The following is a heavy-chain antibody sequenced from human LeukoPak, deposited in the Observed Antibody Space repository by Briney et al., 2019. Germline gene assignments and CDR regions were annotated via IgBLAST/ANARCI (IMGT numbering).Heavy chain of an antibody. D-gene: IGHD1-26*01. V-gene: IGHV3-21*01. CDR1: GFTFSSYS. CDR2: ISSSSSYI. Sequence: GGSLRLSCAASGFTFSSYSMNWVRQAPGKGLGWVSSISSSSSYIYYADSVKGRFTISRDNAKNSLYLQMNSLRAEDTAVYYCARGRGELLSYNWFDPWGQGTLVTVSS. J-gene: IGHJ5*02. CDR3: ARGRGELLSYNWFDP.